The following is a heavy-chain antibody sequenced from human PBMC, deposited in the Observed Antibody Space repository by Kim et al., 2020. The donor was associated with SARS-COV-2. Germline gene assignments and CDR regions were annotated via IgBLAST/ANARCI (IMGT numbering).Heavy chain of an antibody. D-gene: IGHD3-22*01. Sequence: ADSVKGRFTISRDNSKNTLYLQMNSLRAEDTAVYYCARDMDYYDSSVTGYWGQGTLVTVSS. CDR3: ARDMDYYDSSVTGY. J-gene: IGHJ4*02. V-gene: IGHV3-33*01.